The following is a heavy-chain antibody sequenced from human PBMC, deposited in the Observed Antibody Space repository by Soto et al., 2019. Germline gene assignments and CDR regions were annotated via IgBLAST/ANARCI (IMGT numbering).Heavy chain of an antibody. J-gene: IGHJ5*02. CDR2: IHDSGNT. V-gene: IGHV4-30-4*01. D-gene: IGHD4-17*01. Sequence: NPSETLSLTCTVFGGSVSIGDYLWSWIRQRPGKGLEWIGYIHDSGNTYYNPSLKSRVTISLDTSKNQFSLKVTSMTAADTAVYFCARARGGDSGDYASLFDRWGQGNLVTV. CDR1: GGSVSIGDYL. CDR3: ARARGGDSGDYASLFDR.